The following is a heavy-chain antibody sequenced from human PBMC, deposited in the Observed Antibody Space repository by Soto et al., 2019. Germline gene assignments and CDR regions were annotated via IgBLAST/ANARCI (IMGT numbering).Heavy chain of an antibody. D-gene: IGHD1-1*01. Sequence: QVQLVESGGGVVQPGRSLRLSCTASGFTLSSYGMHWVSQAPGKVLEWVAVIWYDGSNQYYTDSVKGRFTISRDTSNNTIYMQMNRLGAEETSVYYCARVSQIQLLRAVNDWGQGTLVTVSS. CDR1: GFTLSSYG. CDR2: IWYDGSNQ. V-gene: IGHV3-33*01. J-gene: IGHJ4*02. CDR3: ARVSQIQLLRAVND.